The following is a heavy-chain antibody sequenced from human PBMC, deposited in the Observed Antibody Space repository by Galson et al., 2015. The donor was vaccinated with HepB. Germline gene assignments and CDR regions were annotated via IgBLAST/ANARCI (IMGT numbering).Heavy chain of an antibody. CDR3: ARGHMVSFGGPFIVQVYFDC. CDR1: ADTFASHA. D-gene: IGHD3-16*01. Sequence: SVKVSCKASADTFASHAMHWVRQAPGQRFEWVGWINAGNGDTRSSEKFKNRVTISRDTSASTVYMELTSLISEDTAFYYCARGHMVSFGGPFIVQVYFDCWGQGTLITVSA. V-gene: IGHV1-3*01. J-gene: IGHJ4*02. CDR2: INAGNGDT.